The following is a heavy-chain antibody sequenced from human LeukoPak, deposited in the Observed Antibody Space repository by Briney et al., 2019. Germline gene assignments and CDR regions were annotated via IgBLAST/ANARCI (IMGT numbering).Heavy chain of an antibody. CDR2: IIPIFGTA. CDR3: ARDGQGIAAAGMFDY. J-gene: IGHJ4*02. V-gene: IGHV1-69*05. Sequence: SVKVSCKASGGTFSSYAISWVRQAPGQGLEWMGRIIPIFGTANYAQKFQGRVTITTDESTSTAYMELSSLRSEDTAVYYCARDGQGIAAAGMFDYWGQGTLVTVSS. D-gene: IGHD6-13*01. CDR1: GGTFSSYA.